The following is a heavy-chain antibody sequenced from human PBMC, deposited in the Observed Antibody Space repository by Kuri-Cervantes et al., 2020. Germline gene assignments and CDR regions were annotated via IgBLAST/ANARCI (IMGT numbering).Heavy chain of an antibody. Sequence: SETLSLTCTVSGDSISSGYYWGWIRQPPGKNLEWIGEINHSGSTNYNPSLKSRVTISVDTSKNQFSLKLSSVTAADTAVYYCARANDCSSTSCKTTWCFDLWGRGTLVTVSS. V-gene: IGHV4-38-2*02. D-gene: IGHD2-2*01. CDR2: INHSGST. CDR3: ARANDCSSTSCKTTWCFDL. J-gene: IGHJ2*01. CDR1: GDSISSGYY.